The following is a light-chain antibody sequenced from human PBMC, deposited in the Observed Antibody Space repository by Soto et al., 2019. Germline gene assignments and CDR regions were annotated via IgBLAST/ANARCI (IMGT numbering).Light chain of an antibody. CDR2: GVS. V-gene: IGKV3-20*01. Sequence: EIVLTQSPGTLSLSPGERATLSCRASESVSTGYLAWYQQKPGQAPRLLIYGVSSRAAAIPDRFSGSGSGTDFTLTISRLEPEDCAVYYCQQYGDSPWTFGQGTKVEVK. CDR1: ESVSTGY. CDR3: QQYGDSPWT. J-gene: IGKJ1*01.